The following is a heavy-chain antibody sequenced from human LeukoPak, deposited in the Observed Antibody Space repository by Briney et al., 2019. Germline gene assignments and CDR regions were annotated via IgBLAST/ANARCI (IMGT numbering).Heavy chain of an antibody. V-gene: IGHV3-7*01. CDR1: GFTFSRYW. CDR2: IKQEGSEK. CDR3: ARERGSYTYYDSPPGDY. J-gene: IGHJ4*02. Sequence: GXSLRLSCAASGFTFSRYWMSWVGQAPGKGVEWVANIKQEGSEKDYVDSVKGRFTISRDKEKNSLYVKMNRLRAEDTAVYYCARERGSYTYYDSPPGDYWGQGTLVTVSS. D-gene: IGHD3-22*01.